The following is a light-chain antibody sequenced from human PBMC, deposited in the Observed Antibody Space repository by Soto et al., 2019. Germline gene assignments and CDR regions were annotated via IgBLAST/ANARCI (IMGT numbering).Light chain of an antibody. CDR2: GAS. CDR1: QSVGSSY. CDR3: QQYGSSPRT. J-gene: IGKJ1*01. V-gene: IGKV3-20*01. Sequence: EIVLTQSPGTLSLSPGDRATLSCRARQSVGSSYLAWYQHKPGQAPRLLIYGASSRATGIPDRFSGSGPGTDFLLTVSRLEPEDFAVYYCQQYGSSPRTFGQGAKVEIK.